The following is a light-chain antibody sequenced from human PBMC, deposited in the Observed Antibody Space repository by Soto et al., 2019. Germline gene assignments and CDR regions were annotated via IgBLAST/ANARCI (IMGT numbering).Light chain of an antibody. Sequence: DLQMTQSPSSLSAFVGDRVTITCRASQGIRDDLGWFQQKPGKAPRRLIYAASSLHSGVPSRFSGSGSGTEFTLSISSLQPEDFATYFCLQYHNYPWTFGQGTKVEIK. J-gene: IGKJ1*01. CDR1: QGIRDD. V-gene: IGKV1-17*01. CDR2: AAS. CDR3: LQYHNYPWT.